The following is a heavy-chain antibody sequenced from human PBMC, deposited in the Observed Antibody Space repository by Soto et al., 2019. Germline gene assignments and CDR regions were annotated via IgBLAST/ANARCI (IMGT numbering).Heavy chain of an antibody. Sequence: GGSLRLSCAASGFTFYNYAMNWVRQAPGKGLEWVSRINDDGISTNYADSVKGRFTISRDNAKNTLYLQMNALRVEDTAVYYCTRGPRSTSTGTGAFWGQGTLVTVSS. CDR3: TRGPRSTSTGTGAF. D-gene: IGHD1-1*01. CDR1: GFTFYNYA. CDR2: INDDGIST. J-gene: IGHJ4*02. V-gene: IGHV3-74*01.